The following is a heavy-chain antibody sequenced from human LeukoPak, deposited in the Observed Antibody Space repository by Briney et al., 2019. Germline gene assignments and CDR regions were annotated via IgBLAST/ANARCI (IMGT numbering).Heavy chain of an antibody. CDR2: IYPGDSDT. J-gene: IGHJ5*02. CDR1: GYSFTSYW. CDR3: ARLNGRYCSGGSCSIDP. D-gene: IGHD2-15*01. Sequence: AGESLKISCKGSGYSFTSYWIGWVRQMPGKGLEWMGIIYPGDSDTRYSPSFQGQVTISADKSISTAYLQWSSPKASDTAMYYCARLNGRYCSGGSCSIDPWGQGTLVTVSS. V-gene: IGHV5-51*01.